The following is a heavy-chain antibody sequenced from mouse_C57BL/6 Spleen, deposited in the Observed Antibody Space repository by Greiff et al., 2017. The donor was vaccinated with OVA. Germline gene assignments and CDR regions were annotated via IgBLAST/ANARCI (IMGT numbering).Heavy chain of an antibody. CDR1: GFNIKNTY. CDR2: IDPANGNT. D-gene: IGHD1-1*01. CDR3: AHYYGSSDRYFDV. J-gene: IGHJ1*03. Sequence: EVQLQESVAELVRPGASVKLSCTASGFNIKNTYMHWVKQRPEQGLEWIGRIDPANGNTKYAPKFQGKATITADPSSNTAYLQLSSLTSEDTSIYYCAHYYGSSDRYFDVWGTGTTVTVSS. V-gene: IGHV14-3*01.